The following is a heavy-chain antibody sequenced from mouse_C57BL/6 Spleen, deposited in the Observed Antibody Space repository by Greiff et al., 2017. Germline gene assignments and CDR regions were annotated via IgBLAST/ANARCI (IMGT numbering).Heavy chain of an antibody. Sequence: EVQRVESEGGLVQPGSSMKLSCTASGFTFSDYYMAWVRQVPEKGLEWVANINYDGSSTYYLDSLKSRFIISRDNAKNILYLQMSSLKSEDTATYYCARVALTGTWFAYWGQGTLVTVSA. J-gene: IGHJ3*01. CDR1: GFTFSDYY. CDR2: INYDGSST. CDR3: ARVALTGTWFAY. D-gene: IGHD4-1*01. V-gene: IGHV5-16*01.